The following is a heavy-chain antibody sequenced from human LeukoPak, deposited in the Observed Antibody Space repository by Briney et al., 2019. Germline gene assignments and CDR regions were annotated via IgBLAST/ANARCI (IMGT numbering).Heavy chain of an antibody. CDR2: INPNSGGT. V-gene: IGHV1-2*02. Sequence: GASVKVSCKASGYTFTGYYMHWVRQAPGQGLEWMGWINPNSGGTNYAQKFQGRVTMTRDTSISTAYMELSRLRSDDTAAYYCAAYGSGSYSYFDYWGQGTLVTVSS. CDR3: AAYGSGSYSYFDY. D-gene: IGHD3-10*01. CDR1: GYTFTGYY. J-gene: IGHJ4*02.